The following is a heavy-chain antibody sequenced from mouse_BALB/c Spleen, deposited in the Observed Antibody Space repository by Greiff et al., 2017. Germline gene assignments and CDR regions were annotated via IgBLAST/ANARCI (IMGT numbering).Heavy chain of an antibody. V-gene: IGHV14-3*02. CDR3: AREANWGFAY. J-gene: IGHJ3*01. CDR1: GFNIKDTY. CDR2: IDPANGNT. Sequence: VQLKESGAELVKPGASVKLSCTASGFNIKDTYMHWVKQRPEQGLEWIGRIDPANGNTKYDPKFQGKATITADTSSNTAYLQLSGLTSEDTAVYYCAREANWGFAYWGQGTLVTVSA. D-gene: IGHD4-1*01.